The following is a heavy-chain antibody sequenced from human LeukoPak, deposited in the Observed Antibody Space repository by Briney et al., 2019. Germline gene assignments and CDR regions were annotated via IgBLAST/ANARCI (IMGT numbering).Heavy chain of an antibody. CDR2: ISSSGSTI. J-gene: IGHJ4*02. D-gene: IGHD3-22*01. CDR1: GFTFSSYE. V-gene: IGHV3-48*03. Sequence: GGSLRLSCAASGFTFSSYEMNWVRQAPGKGLEWVSYISSSGSTIYYADSVKGRFTISRDNAKNSLYLQMNSLRAEDTAVYYCARGGDCYDSSGYRDFDYWGQGTLVTVSS. CDR3: ARGGDCYDSSGYRDFDY.